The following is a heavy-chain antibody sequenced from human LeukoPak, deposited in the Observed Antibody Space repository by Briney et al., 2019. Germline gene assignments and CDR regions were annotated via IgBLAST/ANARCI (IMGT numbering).Heavy chain of an antibody. CDR2: ISSSSYI. J-gene: IGHJ3*02. CDR1: GFTFSSYS. D-gene: IGHD2-21*01. CDR3: ARDRGGGGMEDAFDI. Sequence: GGSLRLSCAASGFTFSSYSMNWVRQAPGKGLEWVSPISSSSYIYYADSVKGRFTISRDNAKNSLYLQMNSLRAEDTAVYYCARDRGGGGMEDAFDIWGQGTMVTVSS. V-gene: IGHV3-21*01.